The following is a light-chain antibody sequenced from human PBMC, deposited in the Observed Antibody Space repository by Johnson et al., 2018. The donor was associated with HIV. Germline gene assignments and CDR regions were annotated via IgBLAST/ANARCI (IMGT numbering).Light chain of an antibody. Sequence: QAVLTQPPSVSAAPGQKVIISCSGSSSNIGNNYVSWYQHLPGTAPKLLIYDNDKRPSGIPDRFSGSQSGTSATLGITGLQTGDEADYYCGTWYSSLRVGFFGTGTKVTVL. J-gene: IGLJ1*01. CDR3: GTWYSSLRVGF. CDR2: DND. CDR1: SSNIGNNY. V-gene: IGLV1-51*01.